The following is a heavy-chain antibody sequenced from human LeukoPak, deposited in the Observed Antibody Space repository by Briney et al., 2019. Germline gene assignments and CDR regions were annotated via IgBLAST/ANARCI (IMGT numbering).Heavy chain of an antibody. D-gene: IGHD2-2*01. CDR3: AKDEDIVVVPAAIDAFDI. Sequence: GGSLRLSCAASGFTFSIYAMSWVRQAPGKGLEWVSAISGSGGSTYYADSVKGRFTISRDNSKNTLYLQMNSLRAEDTAVYYCAKDEDIVVVPAAIDAFDIWGQGTMVTVSS. J-gene: IGHJ3*02. CDR2: ISGSGGST. V-gene: IGHV3-23*01. CDR1: GFTFSIYA.